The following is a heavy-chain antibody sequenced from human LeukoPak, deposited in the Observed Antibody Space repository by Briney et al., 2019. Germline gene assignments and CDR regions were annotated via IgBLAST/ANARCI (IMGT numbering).Heavy chain of an antibody. CDR1: GFTFNNYG. V-gene: IGHV3-30*03. J-gene: IGHJ4*02. CDR2: ISYDGSNK. D-gene: IGHD3-22*01. CDR3: ARGDHYDSSGYYYVLAN. Sequence: GGSLRLSCAASGFTFNNYGMHWVRQAPGKGLEWVAVISYDGSNKYYADSVKGRFTISRDNSKNTLYLQMNSLRAEDTAVYYCARGDHYDSSGYYYVLANWGQGTLVTVSS.